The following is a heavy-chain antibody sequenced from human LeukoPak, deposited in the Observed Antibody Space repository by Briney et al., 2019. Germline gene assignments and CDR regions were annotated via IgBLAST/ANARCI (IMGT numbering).Heavy chain of an antibody. CDR3: ARGYYDSSGPDDAFDV. CDR1: GYTFTGYY. CDR2: INPNNAST. D-gene: IGHD3-22*01. J-gene: IGHJ3*01. Sequence: ASVKVSCKASGYTFTGYYMHWVRQAPGQGLEWMGWINPNNASTNYTQKFQGRVTMTRDTSISTAYMELSRLRSDDTAVYYCARGYYDSSGPDDAFDVWGPGTMVTVSS. V-gene: IGHV1-2*02.